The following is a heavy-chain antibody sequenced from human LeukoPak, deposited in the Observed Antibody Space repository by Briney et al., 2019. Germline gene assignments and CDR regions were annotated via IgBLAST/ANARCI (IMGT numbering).Heavy chain of an antibody. CDR1: GGSFSGYY. CDR2: INHSGST. D-gene: IGHD3-10*01. J-gene: IGHJ4*02. Sequence: SETLSLTCAVYGGSFSGYYWSWIRQPPGKGLEWIGEINHSGSTNYNPSLKSRVTISVDTSKNQFSLKLSSVTAADTAVYYCARSNLITMVQGVIIPCFDYWGQGTLVTASS. CDR3: ARSNLITMVQGVIIPCFDY. V-gene: IGHV4-34*01.